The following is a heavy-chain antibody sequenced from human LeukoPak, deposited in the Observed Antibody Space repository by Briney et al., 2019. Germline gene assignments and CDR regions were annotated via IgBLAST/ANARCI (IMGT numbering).Heavy chain of an antibody. Sequence: PGGSLRLSCAASGFTFSSYSMNGVGQVPGKGLVWCSRIKSDGRSGATSADSVKGRFTISRDNAKNTLYLQMSSLRADDTAVYYCARGGSPPEALGDTFDIWGQGTMITVSS. D-gene: IGHD1-26*01. V-gene: IGHV3-74*01. CDR2: IKSDGRSGA. CDR3: ARGGSPPEALGDTFDI. CDR1: GFTFSSYS. J-gene: IGHJ3*02.